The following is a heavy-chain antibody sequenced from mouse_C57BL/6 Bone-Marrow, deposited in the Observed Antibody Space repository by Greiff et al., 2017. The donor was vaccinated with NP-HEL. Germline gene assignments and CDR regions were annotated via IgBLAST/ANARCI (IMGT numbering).Heavy chain of an antibody. J-gene: IGHJ4*01. CDR3: ARGFITTVEDAMDY. V-gene: IGHV1-72*01. CDR1: GYTFTSYW. Sequence: QVQLQQPGAELVKPGASVKLSCKASGYTFTSYWMHWVKQRPGRGLEWIGRIDPNSGGTKYNEKFKCKATLTVDKPSSTAYMQLSSLTSEDSAVYYCARGFITTVEDAMDYWGQGTSVTVSS. D-gene: IGHD1-1*01. CDR2: IDPNSGGT.